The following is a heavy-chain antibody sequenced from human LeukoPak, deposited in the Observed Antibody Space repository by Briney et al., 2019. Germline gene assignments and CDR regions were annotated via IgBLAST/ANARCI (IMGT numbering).Heavy chain of an antibody. CDR2: INPNSGGT. J-gene: IGHJ4*02. Sequence: ASVKVSCTASGYTFTAYYMHWVRQAPGQGLEWMGWINPNSGGTNYAQKFQGRVTMTRDTSISTAYMELSRLRSDDTAVYYCARDRIAAAGPFDYWGQGTLVTVSS. D-gene: IGHD6-13*01. CDR3: ARDRIAAAGPFDY. CDR1: GYTFTAYY. V-gene: IGHV1-2*02.